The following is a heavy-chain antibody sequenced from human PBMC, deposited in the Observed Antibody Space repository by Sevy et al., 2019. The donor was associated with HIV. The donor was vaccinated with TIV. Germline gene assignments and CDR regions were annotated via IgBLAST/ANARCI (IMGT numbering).Heavy chain of an antibody. D-gene: IGHD3-16*01. V-gene: IGHV3-7*01. CDR1: AFTFSSYW. CDR2: INQDGSEE. CDR3: ARTGSYADTYYYYYAMDV. Sequence: GGSLRLSCAASAFTFSSYWMTWVRQAPGKGLEWVANINQDGSEENYVDSVKGRFTIFRANAKNSLFLQMNSLRAEDTAVYYCARTGSYADTYYYYYAMDVWGPGTTVTVSS. J-gene: IGHJ6*02.